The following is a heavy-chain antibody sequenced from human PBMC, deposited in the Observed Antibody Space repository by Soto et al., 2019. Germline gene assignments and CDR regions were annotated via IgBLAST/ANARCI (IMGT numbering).Heavy chain of an antibody. V-gene: IGHV4-59*01. CDR1: GGSISGYY. Sequence: QVQLQESGPGLVKPSETLSLTCTVSGGSISGYYWSWIRQPPGKGLEWIGYVYYSGSTNYNPSLKSRVTISVDTSKNQFSLEQNSVTAADTAVYYCARGRQWLDDWGQGTLVTVSS. J-gene: IGHJ4*02. CDR2: VYYSGST. D-gene: IGHD6-19*01. CDR3: ARGRQWLDD.